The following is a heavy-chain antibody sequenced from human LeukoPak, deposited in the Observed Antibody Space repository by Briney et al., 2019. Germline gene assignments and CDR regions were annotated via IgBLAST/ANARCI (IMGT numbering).Heavy chain of an antibody. CDR2: ISGSGGST. CDR1: GFRFPSYA. J-gene: IGHJ4*02. V-gene: IGHV3-23*01. D-gene: IGHD1-26*01. Sequence: PGGSLRLSCAASGFRFPSYAMSWVRQAPGKGLEWVSSISGSGGSTYYADSVKGRFTISRDNSKNTLYLQMNSLRAEDTAVYYCAKVKAKYSGSYWRGHFDYWGQGTLVTVSS. CDR3: AKVKAKYSGSYWRGHFDY.